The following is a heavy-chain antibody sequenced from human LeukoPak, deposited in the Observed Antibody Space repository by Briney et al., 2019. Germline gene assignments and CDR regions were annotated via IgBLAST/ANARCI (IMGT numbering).Heavy chain of an antibody. J-gene: IGHJ4*02. V-gene: IGHV3-30*02. CDR1: GFTFSSYG. CDR2: IQCNGGSK. Sequence: PGGSLRLSCAASGFTFSSYGMHWVRQAPRKGLEWVAFIQCNGGSKCYADSVKGRFTISRDNSKNTLYLQMNSLGTEDTAVYYCAPRGIAVAGAFDYWGQGTLVTVSS. CDR3: APRGIAVAGAFDY. D-gene: IGHD6-19*01.